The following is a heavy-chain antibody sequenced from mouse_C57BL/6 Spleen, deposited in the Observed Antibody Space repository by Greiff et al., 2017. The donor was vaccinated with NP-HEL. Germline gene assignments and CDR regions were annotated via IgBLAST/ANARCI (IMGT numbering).Heavy chain of an antibody. CDR2: INYDGSST. Sequence: EVKLVESEGGLVQPGSSMKLSCTASGFTFSDYYMAWVRQVPEKGLEWVANINYDGSSTYYLDSLKSRFIISRDNAKNILYLQMSSLKSEDTATYYCARIYNYYGSSHFDYWGQGTTLTVSS. J-gene: IGHJ2*01. CDR3: ARIYNYYGSSHFDY. CDR1: GFTFSDYY. D-gene: IGHD1-1*01. V-gene: IGHV5-16*01.